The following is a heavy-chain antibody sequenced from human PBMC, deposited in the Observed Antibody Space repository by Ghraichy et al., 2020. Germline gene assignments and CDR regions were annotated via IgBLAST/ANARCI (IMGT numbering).Heavy chain of an antibody. Sequence: SGPTLVKPTQTLTLTCTFSGSPFSSDGDGVGWIRQPQGKALEWLAHIYWDDDERYGPSLRNRLTITKDTSNNQVFLTMTHMDPEDSATYYCAHRKVNYGMDVWGQGTTVTVSS. CDR2: IYWDDDE. CDR1: GSPFSSDGDG. CDR3: AHRKVNYGMDV. V-gene: IGHV2-5*05. J-gene: IGHJ6*02.